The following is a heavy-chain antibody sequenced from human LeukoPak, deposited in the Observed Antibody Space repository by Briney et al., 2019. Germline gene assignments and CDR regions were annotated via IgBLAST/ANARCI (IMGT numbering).Heavy chain of an antibody. Sequence: SETLSLTCAVSGYSISGGYYWGWIRQPPGKGLEWIGSIYHSGSTYYNPSLKSRVTISVDTSKNQFSLKLSSVTAADTAVYYCAREIVVVASNRWFVPRGQGTL. D-gene: IGHD2-15*01. J-gene: IGHJ5*02. V-gene: IGHV4-38-2*02. CDR2: IYHSGST. CDR3: AREIVVVASNRWFVP. CDR1: GYSISGGYY.